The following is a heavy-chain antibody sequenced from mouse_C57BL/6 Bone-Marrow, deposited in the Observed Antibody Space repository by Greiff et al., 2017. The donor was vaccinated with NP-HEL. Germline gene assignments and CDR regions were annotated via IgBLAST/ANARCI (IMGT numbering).Heavy chain of an antibody. V-gene: IGHV3-6*01. D-gene: IGHD2-3*01. CDR3: ARARYGYYDYAMDY. J-gene: IGHJ4*01. Sequence: EVKLQESGPGLVKPSQSLSLTCSVTGYSITSGYYWNWIRQFPGNKLEWMGYISYDGSNNYNPSLKNRISITRDTSKNQFFLKLNSVTTEDTATYYCARARYGYYDYAMDYWGQGTSVTVSS. CDR2: ISYDGSN. CDR1: GYSITSGYY.